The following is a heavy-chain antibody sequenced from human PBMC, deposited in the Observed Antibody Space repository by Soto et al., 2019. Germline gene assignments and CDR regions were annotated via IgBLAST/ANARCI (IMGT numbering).Heavy chain of an antibody. CDR1: GLRFSTYW. V-gene: IGHV3-7*03. CDR3: AGWGEHDANV. J-gene: IGHJ4*02. D-gene: IGHD7-27*01. CDR2: IDPDGRVG. Sequence: EGQLLGSGGGLVQPGGSLRLSCVASGLRFSTYWMNWVLQPPGMGLEWVANIDPDGRVGTYVDSVKGRFTTSRDNAMNSVYLQMNSLRADDTAMYFCAGWGEHDANVWGQGILVAVSA.